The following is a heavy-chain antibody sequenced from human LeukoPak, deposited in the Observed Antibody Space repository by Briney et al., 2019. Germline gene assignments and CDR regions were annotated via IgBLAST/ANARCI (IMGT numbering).Heavy chain of an antibody. CDR2: ISYDGSNM. Sequence: PGTSLRLSCAASGFTLSTYPMHWVRQAPGKRLEWVAVISYDGSNMYYADSVKGRFTISRDNYKNTLYLQMNSLRAEDTAVYYCVRGLGSSGWYYFDYWAQGTLVTVSS. CDR1: GFTLSTYP. CDR3: VRGLGSSGWYYFDY. J-gene: IGHJ4*02. V-gene: IGHV3-30*04. D-gene: IGHD6-19*01.